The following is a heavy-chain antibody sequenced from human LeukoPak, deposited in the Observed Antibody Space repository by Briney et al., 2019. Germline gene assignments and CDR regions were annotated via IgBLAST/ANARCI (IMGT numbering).Heavy chain of an antibody. D-gene: IGHD3-16*01. CDR2: ISSSSSYI. CDR3: ASKQRGGFFAMDV. J-gene: IGHJ6*03. CDR1: GFTFSSYS. Sequence: PGGSLRLSCAASGFTFSSYSMNWVRQAPGKGLERVSSISSSSSYIYYADSVKGRFTISRDNANNSLYLQMESLRAEDTAVYYCASKQRGGFFAMDVWGKGTTVTVSS. V-gene: IGHV3-21*01.